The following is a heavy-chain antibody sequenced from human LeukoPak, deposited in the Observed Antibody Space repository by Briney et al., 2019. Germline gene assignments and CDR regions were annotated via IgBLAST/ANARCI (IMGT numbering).Heavy chain of an antibody. CDR2: IYYSGST. CDR1: GGSFSGYY. CDR3: ASTVGAVTYYYFDY. D-gene: IGHD4-17*01. Sequence: SETLSLTCAVYGGSFSGYYWSWIRQHPGKGLEWIGYIYYSGSTYYNPSLKSRVTISVDTSKNQFSLKLSSVTAADTAVYYCASTVGAVTYYYFDYWGQGTLVTVSS. V-gene: IGHV4-31*11. J-gene: IGHJ4*02.